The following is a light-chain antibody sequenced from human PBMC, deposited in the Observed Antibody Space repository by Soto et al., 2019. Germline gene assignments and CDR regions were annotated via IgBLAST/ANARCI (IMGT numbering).Light chain of an antibody. CDR2: DTS. CDR3: LPTQSGARV. Sequence: QAVVTQEPSLTGSPGGTVTITCGSSTGAVSSGHYPYWFQQKPGQAPRTLIYDTSNKHSWTPARFSGSLLEGKAALTLSGAQDEDEAEYYCLPTQSGARVFGGGTKLTVL. J-gene: IGLJ3*02. CDR1: TGAVSSGHY. V-gene: IGLV7-46*01.